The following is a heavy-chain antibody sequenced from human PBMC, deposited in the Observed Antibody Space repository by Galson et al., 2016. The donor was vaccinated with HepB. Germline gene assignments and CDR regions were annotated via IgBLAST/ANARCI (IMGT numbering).Heavy chain of an antibody. CDR3: ARGKSLLTMPWNYGLDV. CDR2: IETAGDT. D-gene: IGHD1-1*01. Sequence: PRLSCAASGFTFSIHDMHWVRQVTGKGLEWVSAIETAGDTYYPDSVKGRFTISRENAKNSSYLQMNDLRAGDTAVYYCARGKSLLTMPWNYGLDVWGKGTAVTVSS. CDR1: GFTFSIHD. J-gene: IGHJ6*04. V-gene: IGHV3-13*01.